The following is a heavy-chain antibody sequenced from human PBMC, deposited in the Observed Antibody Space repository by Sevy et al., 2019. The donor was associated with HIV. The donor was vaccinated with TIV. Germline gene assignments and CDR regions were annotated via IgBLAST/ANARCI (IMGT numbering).Heavy chain of an antibody. J-gene: IGHJ4*02. D-gene: IGHD2-15*01. V-gene: IGHV3-23*01. CDR3: AKEAKEYCSGGSCYGSTFDY. CDR2: ISDGGTVT. Sequence: GGSLRLSCVVSGFTFSRYAMNWVRQAPGKGLEWVAGISDGGTVTYYAESVKGRFTMSRDTWKNTVYVEMNSLGVGDTAVYYCAKEAKEYCSGGSCYGSTFDYWGQGTLVTVSS. CDR1: GFTFSRYA.